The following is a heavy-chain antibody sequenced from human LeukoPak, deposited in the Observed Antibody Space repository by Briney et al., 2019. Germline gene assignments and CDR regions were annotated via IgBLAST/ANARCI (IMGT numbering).Heavy chain of an antibody. J-gene: IGHJ3*02. CDR3: AKSWAARPSDAFDI. CDR1: GFTFSSYG. CDR2: IRYDGSNK. D-gene: IGHD6-6*01. Sequence: GGSLRLSCAASGFTFSSYGMHWVRQAPGKGLEWVAFIRYDGSNKYSADSVKGRFTISRDNSKNTLYLQMNSLRAEDTAVYYCAKSWAARPSDAFDIWGQGTMVTVSS. V-gene: IGHV3-30*02.